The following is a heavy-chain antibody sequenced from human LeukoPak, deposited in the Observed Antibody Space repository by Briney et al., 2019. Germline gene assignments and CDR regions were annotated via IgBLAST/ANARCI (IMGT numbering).Heavy chain of an antibody. CDR2: IDHRGDT. V-gene: IGHV4-34*01. CDR1: GASFSRYD. D-gene: IGHD5-24*01. J-gene: IGHJ4*03. Sequence: SESLSLTCAVYGASFSRYDWSWIRQSPGKGLEWIAEIDHRGDTNYNPSVKSRVTISVDTSKNQFSLKVRSLSAADTAVYYCARGATISETGYFDFWGQGTLVTVSS. CDR3: ARGATISETGYFDF.